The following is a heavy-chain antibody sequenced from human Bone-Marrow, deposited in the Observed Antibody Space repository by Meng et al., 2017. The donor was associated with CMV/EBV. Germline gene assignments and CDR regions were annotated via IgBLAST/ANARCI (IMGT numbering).Heavy chain of an antibody. CDR1: GYTFTSYD. CDR3: AREGSYYDFWSGYYPVYYYYGMDV. CDR2: MNPNSGNT. D-gene: IGHD3-3*01. J-gene: IGHJ6*02. Sequence: ASVKVSCKASGYTFTSYDINWVRQATGQGLEWMGWMNPNSGNTGYAQKFQGRVTMTRNTSISTAYMELSSLRSEDTAVYYCAREGSYYDFWSGYYPVYYYYGMDVWGQGTTVTVSS. V-gene: IGHV1-8*01.